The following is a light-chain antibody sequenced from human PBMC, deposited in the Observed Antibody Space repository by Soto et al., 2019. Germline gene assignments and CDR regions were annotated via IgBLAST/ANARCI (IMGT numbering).Light chain of an antibody. Sequence: EIVLTQSPATLSVSPGERATLSCRASQSVSSYFAWYQQKPGQAPRLLIYDASNRATGIPARFSGSGSGTDFTLTISSLEPEDFAVYYCQQRGNWPLTFGQGTKVETK. CDR3: QQRGNWPLT. CDR2: DAS. J-gene: IGKJ1*01. CDR1: QSVSSY. V-gene: IGKV3-11*01.